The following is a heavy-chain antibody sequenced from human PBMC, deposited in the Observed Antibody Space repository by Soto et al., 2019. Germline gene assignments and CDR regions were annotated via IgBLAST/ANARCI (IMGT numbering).Heavy chain of an antibody. D-gene: IGHD3-3*01. CDR2: INHSGST. V-gene: IGHV4-34*01. CDR1: GGSFSGYY. CDR3: AXGIGGRIFGVVKYYMDV. Sequence: SETLSLTCAVYGGSFSGYYWSWIRQPPGKGLEWIGEINHSGSTNYNPSLKSRVTISVDTSKNQFSLKLSSVTAAXTAVYYXAXGIGGRIFGVVKYYMDVWGKGTTVTVSS. J-gene: IGHJ6*03.